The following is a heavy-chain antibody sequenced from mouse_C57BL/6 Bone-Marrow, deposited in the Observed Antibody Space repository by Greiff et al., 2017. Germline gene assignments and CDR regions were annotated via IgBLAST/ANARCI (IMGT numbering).Heavy chain of an antibody. CDR3: ARTTTVVATDY. D-gene: IGHD1-1*01. V-gene: IGHV1-82*01. Sequence: VKLMESGPELVKPGASVKISCKASGYAFTSSWMNWVKQRPGKGLEWIGRIYPGDGGTNYNGKFKGKATLTADKSSSTAYMQLSSLTSEDSAVYFCARTTTVVATDYWGQGTTLTVSS. J-gene: IGHJ2*01. CDR2: IYPGDGGT. CDR1: GYAFTSSW.